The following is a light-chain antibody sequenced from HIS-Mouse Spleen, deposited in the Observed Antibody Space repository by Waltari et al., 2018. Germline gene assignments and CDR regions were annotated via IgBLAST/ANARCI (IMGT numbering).Light chain of an antibody. CDR3: QTWGTGLWV. CDR1: SGHSSYA. V-gene: IGLV4-69*01. CDR2: LNSDGSH. J-gene: IGLJ3*02. Sequence: QLVLTQSPSASASLGASVKLTCTLISGHSSYAIAWHQQQPEKGPRYLMKLNSDGSHSKGDGIPDRFSGSSSGAERYLTISSLQSEDEADYYCQTWGTGLWVFGGGTKLTVL.